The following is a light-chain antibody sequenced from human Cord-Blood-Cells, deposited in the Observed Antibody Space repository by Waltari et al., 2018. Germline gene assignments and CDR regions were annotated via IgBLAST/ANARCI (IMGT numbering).Light chain of an antibody. Sequence: GTSSDVGGYNYVSWYQQHPGKAPKLMIYDVSKRPSGVPDRFSGSKSGNTASLTISGLQAEDEADYYCCSYAGSYTWVFGGGTKLTVL. J-gene: IGLJ3*02. CDR1: SSDVGGYNY. CDR3: CSYAGSYTWV. V-gene: IGLV2-11*01. CDR2: DVS.